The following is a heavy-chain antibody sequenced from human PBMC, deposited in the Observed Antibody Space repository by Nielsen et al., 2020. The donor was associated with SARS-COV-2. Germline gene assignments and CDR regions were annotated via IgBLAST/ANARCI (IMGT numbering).Heavy chain of an antibody. Sequence: SDTLSPTCPVSGDSFSSHDWWTWVRQCPGKGLEWIGEGAHSWSTNYNPSLKSRVTLSMDKSKNQFSLRLTSVSAADTAVYFCARGDLVVVPSPLLGLGPIFYYFCLDVWGKGTTVIVSS. CDR2: GAHSWST. CDR1: GDSFSSHDW. D-gene: IGHD2-2*02. CDR3: ARGDLVVVPSPLLGLGPIFYYFCLDV. J-gene: IGHJ6*03. V-gene: IGHV4-4*02.